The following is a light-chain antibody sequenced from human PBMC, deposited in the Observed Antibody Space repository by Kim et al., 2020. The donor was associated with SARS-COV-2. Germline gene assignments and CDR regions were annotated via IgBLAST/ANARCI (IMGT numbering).Light chain of an antibody. CDR3: QQYGSSPRT. CDR2: GAS. V-gene: IGKV3-20*01. CDR1: QRVRSTS. J-gene: IGKJ1*01. Sequence: PGARPTRSCGASQRVRSTSLAWYQQKPGKAPRLLIFGASSRDTGIPDRFSGSGSGTDFTLTINRLEPGDFAVYYCQQYGSSPRTFGQGTKVDIK.